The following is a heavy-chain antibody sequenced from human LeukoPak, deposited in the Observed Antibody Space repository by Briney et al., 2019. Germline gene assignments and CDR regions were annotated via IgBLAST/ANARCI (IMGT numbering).Heavy chain of an antibody. Sequence: ASVKVPCKASGGTFSSYAISWVRQAPGQGLEWMGGIIPIFGTANYAQKFQDRVTITTDESTSTAYMELSSLRSEDTAVYYCATWRDYYYDSSGPHMDFDYWGQGTLVTVSS. CDR3: ATWRDYYYDSSGPHMDFDY. CDR2: IIPIFGTA. CDR1: GGTFSSYA. V-gene: IGHV1-69*05. D-gene: IGHD3-22*01. J-gene: IGHJ4*02.